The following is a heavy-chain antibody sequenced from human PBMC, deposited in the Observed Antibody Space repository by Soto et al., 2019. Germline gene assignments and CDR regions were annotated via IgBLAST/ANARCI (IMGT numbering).Heavy chain of an antibody. Sequence: SETLSLTCTVSDGSISTFCWSWIRQSPGKGLEWIGYIYNTETTDYSPSMKGRLTISVDPSKNQFSLKLRSVTAADTAIYYCARAPRPLGAAAYFDHWCQGTLVTVSS. D-gene: IGHD6-25*01. J-gene: IGHJ4*02. CDR2: IYNTETT. V-gene: IGHV4-59*01. CDR3: ARAPRPLGAAAYFDH. CDR1: DGSISTFC.